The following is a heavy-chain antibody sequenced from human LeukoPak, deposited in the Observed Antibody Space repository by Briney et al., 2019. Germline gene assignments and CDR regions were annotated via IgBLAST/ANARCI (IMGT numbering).Heavy chain of an antibody. D-gene: IGHD3-16*01. CDR1: GGSISSGGYY. CDR2: IYYSGNT. Sequence: SETLSLTCSVSGGSISSGGYYWSWIRQHPGKGLEWIGYIYYSGNTYYNPSLKSRVTISVDTSKNQFSLKLSSVTAADTAVYYCARGYDYLWVDYWGQGTLVTVSS. V-gene: IGHV4-31*03. J-gene: IGHJ4*02. CDR3: ARGYDYLWVDY.